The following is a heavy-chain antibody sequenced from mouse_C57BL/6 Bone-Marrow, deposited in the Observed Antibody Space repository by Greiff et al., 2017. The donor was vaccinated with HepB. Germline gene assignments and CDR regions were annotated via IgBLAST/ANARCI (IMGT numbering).Heavy chain of an antibody. D-gene: IGHD1-1*01. CDR1: GFTFSDYG. Sequence: EVKLQESGGGLVKPGGSLKLSCAASGFTFSDYGMHWVRQAPEKGLEWVAYISSGSSTIYYADTVKGRFTISRDNAKNTLFLQMTSLRSEDTAMYYCARSPITTVVATDYWGQGTTLTVSS. J-gene: IGHJ2*01. CDR2: ISSGSSTI. CDR3: ARSPITTVVATDY. V-gene: IGHV5-17*01.